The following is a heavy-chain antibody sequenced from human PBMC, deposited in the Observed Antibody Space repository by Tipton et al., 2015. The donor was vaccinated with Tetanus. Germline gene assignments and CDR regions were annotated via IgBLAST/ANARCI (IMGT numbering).Heavy chain of an antibody. D-gene: IGHD2-2*01. J-gene: IGHJ4*02. CDR2: INHSGGT. CDR3: ARTSIPAADYCFDY. CDR1: VGSFSGYY. V-gene: IGHV4-34*01. Sequence: TLSLTCAVYVGSFSGYYWSWIRQLPGKGLEWIGEINHSGGTNYNPSLKSRVTISVDTSKNQFSLKLSSVTAADTAVYYCARTSIPAADYCFDYWGQGTLVTVSS.